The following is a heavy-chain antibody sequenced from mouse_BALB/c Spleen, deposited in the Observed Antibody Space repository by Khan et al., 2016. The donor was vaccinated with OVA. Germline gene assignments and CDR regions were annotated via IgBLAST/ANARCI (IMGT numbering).Heavy chain of an antibody. CDR2: INSNGGTS. V-gene: IGHV5-6-3*01. CDR1: GFTFSAYG. D-gene: IGHD2-14*01. Sequence: EVELVESGGGLVQPGGSLKLSCAASGFTFSAYGMSWVRQTPDKRLELVAPINSNGGTSYYPDSVKGRFTISRDNAKNTLHLQMSSLKSEDTAMYYCARIYYRSDEGYWYFDVWGAGTTVTVSS. J-gene: IGHJ1*01. CDR3: ARIYYRSDEGYWYFDV.